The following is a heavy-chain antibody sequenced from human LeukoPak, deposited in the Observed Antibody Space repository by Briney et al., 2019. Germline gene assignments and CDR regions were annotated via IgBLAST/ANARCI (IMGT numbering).Heavy chain of an antibody. Sequence: GASVKVSCKAFGGTFSRYAISWVRQAPGQGLEWMGGITPMFGTANYAQKFQGRVTITADESTSTAYMELSSLRYEDTAVYYCTRDAAIYDSSGYYYLWWGQGTLVTDSS. V-gene: IGHV1-69*13. J-gene: IGHJ4*02. CDR2: ITPMFGTA. CDR1: GGTFSRYA. D-gene: IGHD3-22*01. CDR3: TRDAAIYDSSGYYYLW.